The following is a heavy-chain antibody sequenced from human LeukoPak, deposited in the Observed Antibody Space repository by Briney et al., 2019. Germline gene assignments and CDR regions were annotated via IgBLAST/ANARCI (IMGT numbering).Heavy chain of an antibody. CDR1: GYSISSGYY. V-gene: IGHV4-38-2*02. CDR3: ARATITMIVAD. Sequence: KPSETLSLTCTVSGYSISSGYYWGWIRQPPGKGLEWIGSIYHSGSTYYNPSLKSRVTISVDTSKNQFSLKLSSVTAADTAVYYCARATITMIVADWGQGTLVTVSS. J-gene: IGHJ4*02. D-gene: IGHD3-22*01. CDR2: IYHSGST.